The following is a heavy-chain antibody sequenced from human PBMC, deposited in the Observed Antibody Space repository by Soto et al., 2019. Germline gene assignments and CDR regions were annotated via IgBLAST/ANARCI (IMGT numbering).Heavy chain of an antibody. CDR3: ARESSNYAGLYFDY. Sequence: EVQLVESGGGLVQPGGSLRLSCAASGFTVSSNYMSWVRQAPGKGLEWVSVIYSGGSTYYADSVKGRFTISRHNSKNTLYLQMNSLRSVDTAVYYSARESSNYAGLYFDYWGQGTLVTVSS. D-gene: IGHD4-4*01. CDR1: GFTVSSNY. CDR2: IYSGGST. J-gene: IGHJ4*02. V-gene: IGHV3-53*04.